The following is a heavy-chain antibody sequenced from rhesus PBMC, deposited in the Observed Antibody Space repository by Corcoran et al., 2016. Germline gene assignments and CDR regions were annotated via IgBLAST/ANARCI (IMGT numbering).Heavy chain of an antibody. D-gene: IGHD3-16*01. J-gene: IGHJ4*01. CDR3: ARDSGSYYQFDY. V-gene: IGHV4S11*01. CDR1: GGSISSNY. Sequence: QVQLQESGPGLVKPLETLSLTCAVSGGSISSNYWSWIRQPPGKGLEWIGHIYGSVRSPTDHPPLKSRVTLSVETSKTRFSLKLGFVTAAATAVYYCARDSGSYYQFDYWGQGALVTVSS. CDR2: IYGSVRSP.